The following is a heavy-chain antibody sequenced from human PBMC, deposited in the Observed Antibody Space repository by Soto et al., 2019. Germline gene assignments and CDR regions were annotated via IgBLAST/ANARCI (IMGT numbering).Heavy chain of an antibody. J-gene: IGHJ6*02. CDR1: GFTFSDYG. CDR2: ISYDERNK. V-gene: IGHV3-30*18. D-gene: IGHD3-3*01. Sequence: GGSLRLSCAASGFTFSDYGMHWVRQAPGKGLEWVAVISYDERNKYYADSVKGRFTISRDNSKNTLYLQMNSLRAEDTAMYYCANTNYDFWGMDVWGQGTTVTVSS. CDR3: ANTNYDFWGMDV.